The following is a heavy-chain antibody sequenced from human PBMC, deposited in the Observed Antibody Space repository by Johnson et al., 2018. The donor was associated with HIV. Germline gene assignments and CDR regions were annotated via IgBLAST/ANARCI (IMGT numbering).Heavy chain of an antibody. Sequence: QLVESGGGVVQPGGSLRLSCADSGCTFSRDDMHGVRQATGKGLEWVSGIGTAGDTYYPGSVKGRFTISRDNAKNSLYLQMNSLRAEDTAVYYCARDSRISLIVVVSRGGFDIWDQGTMVTVSS. CDR3: ARDSRISLIVVVSRGGFDI. D-gene: IGHD3-22*01. CDR1: GCTFSRDD. CDR2: IGTAGDT. V-gene: IGHV3-13*01. J-gene: IGHJ3*02.